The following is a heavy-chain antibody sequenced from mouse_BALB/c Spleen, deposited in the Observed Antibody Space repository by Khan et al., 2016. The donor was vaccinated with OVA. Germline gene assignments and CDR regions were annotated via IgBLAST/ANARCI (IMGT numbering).Heavy chain of an antibody. J-gene: IGHJ3*01. D-gene: IGHD2-14*01. CDR2: INPNNGGT. CDR1: EYTFTDYN. CDR3: ARGGYGGFAY. Sequence: VRLQQSGPELVKPGASVKIPCKASEYTFTDYNMDWVRQSHGKSLEWIGDINPNNGGTIYNQKFKDKATLTVDKSSSTAYMELRSLTSEDTAVYYCARGGYGGFAYWGQGTLVTVSA. V-gene: IGHV1-18*01.